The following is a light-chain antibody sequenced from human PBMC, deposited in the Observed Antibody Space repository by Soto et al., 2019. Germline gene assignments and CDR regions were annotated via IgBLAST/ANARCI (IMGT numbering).Light chain of an antibody. CDR2: AAS. CDR3: QQSYSIPIT. J-gene: IGKJ5*01. Sequence: DIQMTQSPSSLSASVGDRVTITCRASQSINTYLNWYQQNPGKAPNLLIYAASSLQSGVPSRFSGGGSGTDFTLTISNLQPEDFATYYCQQSYSIPITFGQGTRLEIK. V-gene: IGKV1-39*01. CDR1: QSINTY.